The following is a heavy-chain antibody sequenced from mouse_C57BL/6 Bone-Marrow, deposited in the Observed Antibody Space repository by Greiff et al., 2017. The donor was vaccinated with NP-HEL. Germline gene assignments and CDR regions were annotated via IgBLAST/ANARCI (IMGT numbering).Heavy chain of an antibody. Sequence: VQLQQPGAELVKPGASVKLSCKASGYTFTSYWMHWVKQSPGQGLEWIGMIHPNSGSTNYNEKFKSKATLTVDKSSSTAYMQLSNLTSEDSAVYYCERRDGSSYFDYWGQGTTLTVSS. J-gene: IGHJ2*01. CDR1: GYTFTSYW. CDR2: IHPNSGST. V-gene: IGHV1-64*01. D-gene: IGHD1-1*01. CDR3: ERRDGSSYFDY.